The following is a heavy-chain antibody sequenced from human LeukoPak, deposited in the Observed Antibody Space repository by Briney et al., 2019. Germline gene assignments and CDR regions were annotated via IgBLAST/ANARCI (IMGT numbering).Heavy chain of an antibody. CDR2: IYYSGST. D-gene: IGHD2-2*01. CDR3: ARRGRPAAPYYYYYGMDV. Sequence: SETLSLTCTVSGGSISSYYWSWIRQPPGKGLEWIGYIYYSGSTNYNPSLKSRVTISVDTSKNQFSLKLSSVTAADTAVYYFARRGRPAAPYYYYYGMDVWGQGTTVTVSS. J-gene: IGHJ6*02. CDR1: GGSISSYY. V-gene: IGHV4-59*08.